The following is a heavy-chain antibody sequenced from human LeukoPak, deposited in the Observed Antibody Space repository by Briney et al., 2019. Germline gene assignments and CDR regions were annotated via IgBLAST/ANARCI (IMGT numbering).Heavy chain of an antibody. J-gene: IGHJ4*02. CDR3: ATSGPTMVRGVIIHFDY. Sequence: PGGSLRLSCAASGFTFSSYAMSWVRQAPGKGLEWVSAISGSGGSTYYADSVKGRFTISRGNSKNTLYLQMNSLRAEDTAVYYCATSGPTMVRGVIIHFDYWGQGTLVTVSS. D-gene: IGHD3-10*01. V-gene: IGHV3-23*01. CDR1: GFTFSSYA. CDR2: ISGSGGST.